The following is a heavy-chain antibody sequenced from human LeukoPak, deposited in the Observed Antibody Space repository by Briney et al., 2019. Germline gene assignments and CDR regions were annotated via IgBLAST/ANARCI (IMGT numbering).Heavy chain of an antibody. V-gene: IGHV4-59*01. D-gene: IGHD6-19*01. Sequence: SETLSLTCTVSGGSISSYYWSWIRQPPGKGLEWIGYIYYSGSTNYNPSLKSRVTISVDTSKNQFSLKLSSVTAADTAVYYCAGPDSSGWPRYWGQGTLVTVSS. CDR1: GGSISSYY. CDR2: IYYSGST. CDR3: AGPDSSGWPRY. J-gene: IGHJ4*02.